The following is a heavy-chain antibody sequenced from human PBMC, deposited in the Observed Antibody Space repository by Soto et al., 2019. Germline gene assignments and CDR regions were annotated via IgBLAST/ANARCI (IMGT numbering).Heavy chain of an antibody. Sequence: GGSLRLSCAASGFTFDDYAMHWVRQAPGKGLEWVSGISWNSGSIGYADSVKGRFTISRDNAKNSLYLQMNSLRAEDTALYYCAKGNYYDSSGYPYWGQGTLVTVSS. CDR1: GFTFDDYA. D-gene: IGHD3-22*01. CDR2: ISWNSGSI. CDR3: AKGNYYDSSGYPY. J-gene: IGHJ4*02. V-gene: IGHV3-9*01.